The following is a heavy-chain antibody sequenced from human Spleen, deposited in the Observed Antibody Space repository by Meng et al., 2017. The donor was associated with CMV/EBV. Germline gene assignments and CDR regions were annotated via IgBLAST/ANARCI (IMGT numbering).Heavy chain of an antibody. J-gene: IGHJ4*02. CDR3: TRLPTDSDYGDYFNS. Sequence: LTVSGSAMHWVRRASGKGLEWVGRIRTRTNNYATAYAASVKGRITISRDESKNTTYLQMNSLKTEDTAVYYCTRLPTDSDYGDYFNSWGQGALVTVSS. CDR1: LTVSGSA. CDR2: IRTRTNNYAT. V-gene: IGHV3-73*01. D-gene: IGHD4/OR15-4a*01.